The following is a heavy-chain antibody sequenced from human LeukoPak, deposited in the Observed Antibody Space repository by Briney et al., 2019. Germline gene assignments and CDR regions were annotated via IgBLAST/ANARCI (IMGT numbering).Heavy chain of an antibody. Sequence: ASVKVSCKASGYTFTSCDINWVRQATGQGLEWMGWMNPNSGNTGYGQSFQGRITMTRDIAIGTAYMELSNLTSEDTAIYYCTRGSSGRRDNWGQGTLVTVSA. CDR1: GYTFTSCD. CDR3: TRGSSGRRDN. CDR2: MNPNSGNT. D-gene: IGHD6-19*01. V-gene: IGHV1-8*01. J-gene: IGHJ4*02.